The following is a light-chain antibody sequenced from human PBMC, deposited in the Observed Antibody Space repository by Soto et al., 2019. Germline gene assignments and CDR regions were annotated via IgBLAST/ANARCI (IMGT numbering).Light chain of an antibody. V-gene: IGLV2-14*03. CDR1: RSDVGAYNY. Sequence: QSALTQPASVSGSPGQSITISCTGTRSDVGAYNYVSWYQQHSGKAPKLMIYDVSNRPLGVSSRFSGSKSGNTASLTISGLQLEDEADYYCSSYTGSTTWVFGGGTQLTVL. CDR2: DVS. CDR3: SSYTGSTTWV. J-gene: IGLJ3*02.